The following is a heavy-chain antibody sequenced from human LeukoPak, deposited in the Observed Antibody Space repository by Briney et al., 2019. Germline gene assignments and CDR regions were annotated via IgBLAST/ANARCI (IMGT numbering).Heavy chain of an antibody. V-gene: IGHV3-13*01. CDR1: GFTFSSYD. CDR2: IGTAGDT. J-gene: IGHJ4*02. CDR3: AKDPMTTVTTTAY. Sequence: GGSLRLSCAASGFTFSSYDMHWVRQATGKGLEWVSAIGTAGDTYYADSVKGRFTISRDNSKNTLYLQMNSLRAEDTAVYYCAKDPMTTVTTTAYWGQGTLVTVSS. D-gene: IGHD4-17*01.